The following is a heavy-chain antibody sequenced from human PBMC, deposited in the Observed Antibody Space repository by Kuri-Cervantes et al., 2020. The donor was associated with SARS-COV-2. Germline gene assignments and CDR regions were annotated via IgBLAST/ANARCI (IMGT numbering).Heavy chain of an antibody. Sequence: GESLKISCAASGFIFSNYWMSWVRQAPGKGLEWVANIKQDGSEEFYVDSVKGRFTVSRDNAKKSLFLHMNSLRAEDTAVYYCAKERQAGKEGLLSFDYWGQGTLVTVSS. CDR3: AKERQAGKEGLLSFDY. CDR2: IKQDGSEE. CDR1: GFIFSNYW. D-gene: IGHD1-1*01. V-gene: IGHV3-7*01. J-gene: IGHJ4*02.